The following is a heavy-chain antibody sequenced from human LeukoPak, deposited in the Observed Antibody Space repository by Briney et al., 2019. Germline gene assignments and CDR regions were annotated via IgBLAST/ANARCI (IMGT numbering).Heavy chain of an antibody. D-gene: IGHD3-10*01. CDR2: ISYDGSNK. CDR3: VNSGFDP. Sequence: PGGSLRLSCAASGFTFSSYAMHWVRQAPGKGLEWVAVISYDGSNKYYADSVKGRFTISRDNSKNTLSLQMNSLRVEDTALYYCVNSGFDPWGQGTLVTVSS. J-gene: IGHJ5*01. CDR1: GFTFSSYA. V-gene: IGHV3-30*04.